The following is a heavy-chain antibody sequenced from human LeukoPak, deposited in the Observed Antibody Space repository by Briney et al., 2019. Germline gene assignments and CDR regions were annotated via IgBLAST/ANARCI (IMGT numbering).Heavy chain of an antibody. Sequence: GGSLRLSCAASGFTFSSYAMHWVRQAPGKGLEWVALISYDGSNKYYADSVKGRFTISRDNSKNTLYLQMNSLRAEDTAVYYCASARFDVLLWFGESYYGMDVWGQGTTVTVSS. V-gene: IGHV3-30-3*01. CDR2: ISYDGSNK. J-gene: IGHJ6*02. D-gene: IGHD3-10*01. CDR3: ASARFDVLLWFGESYYGMDV. CDR1: GFTFSSYA.